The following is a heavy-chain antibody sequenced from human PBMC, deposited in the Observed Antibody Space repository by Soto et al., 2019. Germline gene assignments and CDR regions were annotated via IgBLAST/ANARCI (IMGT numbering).Heavy chain of an antibody. CDR3: TREGRLVGAFDI. Sequence: EVQLVESGGGLVQPGGSLRLSCTASGFSFSTYWMAWIRQAPGKGLEWVANIKPAGSFGSYADSVKGRFTISRDNAKNSLYLQMNSLRDEDTAVYYCTREGRLVGAFDIWGQGTVVTVSS. CDR1: GFSFSTYW. D-gene: IGHD1-26*01. CDR2: IKPAGSFG. V-gene: IGHV3-7*01. J-gene: IGHJ3*02.